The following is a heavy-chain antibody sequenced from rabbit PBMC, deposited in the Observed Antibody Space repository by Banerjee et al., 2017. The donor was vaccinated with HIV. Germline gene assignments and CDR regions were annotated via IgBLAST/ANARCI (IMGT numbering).Heavy chain of an antibody. V-gene: IGHV1S45*01. D-gene: IGHD6-1*01. CDR1: GFSFSSSYY. CDR3: ARAYSYGYAGYAYYFYL. J-gene: IGHJ4*01. CDR2: IYTGNINT. Sequence: QEQLVESGGGMVQPEGTLTLTCTASGFSFSSSYYMCWVRPAPGKGLEWIGCIYTGNINTYYASWAKGRFTITKTSSTTVTLQMTSLTAADTATYFCARAYSYGYAGYAYYFYLWGPGTLVTVS.